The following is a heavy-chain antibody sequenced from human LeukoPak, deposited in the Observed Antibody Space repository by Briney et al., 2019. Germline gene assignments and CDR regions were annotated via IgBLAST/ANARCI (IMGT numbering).Heavy chain of an antibody. CDR3: ARQRVGATKDAFDI. CDR1: GASISSYY. V-gene: IGHV4-4*09. CDR2: IDTSGRT. D-gene: IGHD1-26*01. J-gene: IGHJ3*02. Sequence: PSETLSLTCTVSGASISSYYWSSIRQPPGKGLEWLGYIDTSGRTNKNPSLKSRVTISVDTSKNQFSLKLSSVTAADTAVYYCARQRVGATKDAFDIWGQGTMVTVSS.